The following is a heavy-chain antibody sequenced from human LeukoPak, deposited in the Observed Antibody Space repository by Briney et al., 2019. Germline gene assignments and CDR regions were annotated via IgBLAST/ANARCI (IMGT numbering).Heavy chain of an antibody. CDR2: IWYDGSNK. Sequence: GGSLRLSRAASGFTFSSYGMHWVRQAPGKGLEWVAVIWYDGSNKYYADSVKGRFTISRDNSKNTLYLQMNSLRAEDTAVYYCARDKLDSSSWYYFDYWGQGTLVTVSS. V-gene: IGHV3-33*01. D-gene: IGHD6-13*01. CDR1: GFTFSSYG. J-gene: IGHJ4*02. CDR3: ARDKLDSSSWYYFDY.